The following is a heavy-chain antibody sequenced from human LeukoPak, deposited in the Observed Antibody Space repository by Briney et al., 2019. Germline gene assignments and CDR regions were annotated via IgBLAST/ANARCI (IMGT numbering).Heavy chain of an antibody. J-gene: IGHJ5*02. V-gene: IGHV4-61*05. CDR1: GGSISSSSYY. D-gene: IGHD4-17*01. Sequence: SETLSLTCTVSGGSISSSSYYWGWIRQPPGKGLEWIGRIYTSGSTNYNPSLKSRVTISVDTSKNQFSLKLSSVTAADTAVYYCARGDGDYGWFDPWGQGTLVTVSS. CDR3: ARGDGDYGWFDP. CDR2: IYTSGST.